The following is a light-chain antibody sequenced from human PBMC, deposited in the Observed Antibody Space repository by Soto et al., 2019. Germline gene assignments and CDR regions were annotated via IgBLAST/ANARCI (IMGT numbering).Light chain of an antibody. CDR3: QSYDSTLSARYV. J-gene: IGLJ1*01. CDR2: GNS. V-gene: IGLV1-40*01. CDR1: NIGANYD. Sequence: QSVLTQPASVSGSPGQSISFSCAGSNIGANYDVHWYQQRPGTAPKLLIFGNSNRPSGVPDRFSGSKSGTSASLAITGLQAEDEGDYYCQSYDSTLSARYVFGTGTKVTVL.